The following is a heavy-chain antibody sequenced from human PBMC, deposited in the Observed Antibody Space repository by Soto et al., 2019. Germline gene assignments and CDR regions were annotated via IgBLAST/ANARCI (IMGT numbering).Heavy chain of an antibody. Sequence: QVQLVQSGAEVKKPGASVKVSCKASGYTFTSYGISWVRQAPGQGLEWMGWISAYNGNTNYAQKLQGRVTMTTDTSTSTAYMELRSLRSDDTAVYYCARDPPNGYCSGGSCYGWDYFDYWGQGTLVTVSS. CDR2: ISAYNGNT. CDR1: GYTFTSYG. CDR3: ARDPPNGYCSGGSCYGWDYFDY. J-gene: IGHJ4*02. D-gene: IGHD2-15*01. V-gene: IGHV1-18*01.